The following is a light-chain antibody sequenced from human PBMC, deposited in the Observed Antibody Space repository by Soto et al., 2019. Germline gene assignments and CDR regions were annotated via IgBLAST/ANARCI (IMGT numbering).Light chain of an antibody. CDR2: GAS. CDR3: QQYNNWPRT. Sequence: EIVMTQSPATLSVSPGERATLSCRASQSVSSNLAWYQQKPGQAPRLFIYGASTRATSIPARFSGSGSGTEFTLTISSLQSEDFAVYYCQQYNNWPRTFGQGTKVEIK. J-gene: IGKJ1*01. CDR1: QSVSSN. V-gene: IGKV3-15*01.